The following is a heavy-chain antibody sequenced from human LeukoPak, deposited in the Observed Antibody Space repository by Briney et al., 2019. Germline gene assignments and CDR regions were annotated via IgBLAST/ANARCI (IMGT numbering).Heavy chain of an antibody. CDR2: INPSGGST. D-gene: IGHD4-23*01. V-gene: IGHV1-46*01. Sequence: ASVKVSCKASGYTFTSYYMHWVRQAPGQGLEWMGIINPSGGSTSYAQKFQGRVTMTRDTATSTVYMELSSLRSEDTAVYYCARATPGLLYGMDVWGQGTTVTVSS. CDR1: GYTFTSYY. J-gene: IGHJ6*02. CDR3: ARATPGLLYGMDV.